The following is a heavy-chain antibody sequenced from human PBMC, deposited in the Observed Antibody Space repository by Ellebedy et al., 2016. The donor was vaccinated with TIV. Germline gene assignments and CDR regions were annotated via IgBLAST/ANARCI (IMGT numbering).Heavy chain of an antibody. V-gene: IGHV4-39*07. D-gene: IGHD5-12*01. CDR1: GGSVSSTRYY. CDR3: ASHRGFYSGWSFDY. Sequence: MPSETLSLTCSVSGGSVSSTRYYWAWIRQPPGKGLERIGSLNYGGETYFDPSLKSRVTMSLDTSKNQFSLKVNSVTAADTAIYYCASHRGFYSGWSFDYWGQGTLITVSS. J-gene: IGHJ4*02. CDR2: LNYGGET.